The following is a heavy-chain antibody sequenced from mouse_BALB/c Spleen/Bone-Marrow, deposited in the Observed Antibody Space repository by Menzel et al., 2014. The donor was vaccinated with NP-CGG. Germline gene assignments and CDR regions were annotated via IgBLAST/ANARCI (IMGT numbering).Heavy chain of an antibody. CDR3: ARRGNGYYFDY. J-gene: IGHJ2*01. Sequence: VKLMESGPGLVSPSQSLSITCTVSGFSLTSYGVHWVRRPPGKGLEWLGVIWAGGSTNYNSALMSRLSISKDNSKSQVFLKMNSLQTDDTAMYYCARRGNGYYFDYWGQGTTLTVSS. D-gene: IGHD2-2*01. V-gene: IGHV2-9*02. CDR1: GFSLTSYG. CDR2: IWAGGST.